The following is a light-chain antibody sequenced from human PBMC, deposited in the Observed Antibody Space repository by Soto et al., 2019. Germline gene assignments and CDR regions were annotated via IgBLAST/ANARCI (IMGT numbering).Light chain of an antibody. V-gene: IGKV1-5*03. J-gene: IGKJ1*01. CDR2: KAS. CDR1: QSISSW. CDR3: QQYNSYWT. Sequence: DTQMIQSPSTMSASVGDRVTITCRASQSISSWLAWYQQKPGKAPKLLIYKASSLESGVPSRFSGSGSGTEFTLTISSLQPDDFATYYCQQYNSYWTFGQGTKVEIK.